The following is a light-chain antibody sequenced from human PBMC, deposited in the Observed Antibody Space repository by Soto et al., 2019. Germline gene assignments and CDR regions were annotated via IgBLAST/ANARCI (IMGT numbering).Light chain of an antibody. J-gene: IGKJ3*01. CDR3: HQYGNSFT. Sequence: EIVLAQSPATLSLSPGERATLSCRASQSVSSSSLAWYQQKPGQAPRLLIYDASSRATGIPARFTASGSGTDLTLTISRLEPEDFAMYYCHQYGNSFTFGPGTRVKIK. V-gene: IGKV3-20*01. CDR1: QSVSSSS. CDR2: DAS.